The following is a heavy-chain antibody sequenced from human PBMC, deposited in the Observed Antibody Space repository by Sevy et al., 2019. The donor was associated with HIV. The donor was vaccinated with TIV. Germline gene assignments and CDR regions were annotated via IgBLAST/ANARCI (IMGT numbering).Heavy chain of an antibody. CDR3: ARAPSYSSG. Sequence: GGSLRLSCAASGFTFTSYAMSWVRQAPGRGLEWVSTVSGSGGTIYYADSVKGRFTISRDNAKNSLYLQMNSLRAEDTAVYYCARAPSYSSGWGQGTLVTVSS. CDR1: GFTFTSYA. V-gene: IGHV3-23*01. CDR2: VSGSGGTI. J-gene: IGHJ4*02. D-gene: IGHD6-19*01.